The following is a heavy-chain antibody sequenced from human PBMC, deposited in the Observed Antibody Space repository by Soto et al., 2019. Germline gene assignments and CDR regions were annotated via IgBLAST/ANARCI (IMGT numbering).Heavy chain of an antibody. J-gene: IGHJ6*02. V-gene: IGHV3-30*04. CDR2: ISYDGRNK. Sequence: QVQLVESGGGVVQPGRSLRLSCAASGFTFSSYAMHWVRQAPGKGLEWVAVISYDGRNKYYADSVKGRFTISRDNSKNTLYLEMNSLRVEDTAVYHCVRDTAYCSGGTCYSSHDMHVWGQGTTVTVSS. D-gene: IGHD2-15*01. CDR1: GFTFSSYA. CDR3: VRDTAYCSGGTCYSSHDMHV.